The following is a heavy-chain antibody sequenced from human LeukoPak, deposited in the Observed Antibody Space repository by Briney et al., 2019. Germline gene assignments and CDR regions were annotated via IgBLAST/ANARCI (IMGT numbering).Heavy chain of an antibody. V-gene: IGHV3-53*01. J-gene: IGHJ4*02. Sequence: GGSLRLSCAASGFTVSSNYMSWVRQAPGKGLEWVSVIYSGGSTYYADSVKGRFTISRDNSKSTLYIQMSSLRAEDTAVYYCARAKPKNMVRGLIMRRESRYYFDYWGQGTLVTVSS. CDR1: GFTVSSNY. CDR3: ARAKPKNMVRGLIMRRESRYYFDY. D-gene: IGHD3-10*01. CDR2: IYSGGST.